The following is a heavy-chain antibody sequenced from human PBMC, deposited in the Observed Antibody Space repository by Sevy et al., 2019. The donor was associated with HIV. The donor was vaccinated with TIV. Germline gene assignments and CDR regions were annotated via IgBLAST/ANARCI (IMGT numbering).Heavy chain of an antibody. V-gene: IGHV3-48*01. D-gene: IGHD3-10*01. Sequence: GGSLRLSCAASGFTFSRYAMNWVRQAPGKGLEWISYISSSSASIHYADSVRGRFTVSRDNAKNSLYLQMNSLRAEDTAVYFCARDKSYGVTYYYYLDYWGQGTLVTVSS. J-gene: IGHJ4*02. CDR1: GFTFSRYA. CDR2: ISSSSASI. CDR3: ARDKSYGVTYYYYLDY.